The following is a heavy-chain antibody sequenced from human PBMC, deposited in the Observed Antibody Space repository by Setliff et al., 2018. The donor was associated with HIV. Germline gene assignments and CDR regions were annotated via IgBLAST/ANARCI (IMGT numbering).Heavy chain of an antibody. V-gene: IGHV4-4*02. CDR2: IYHSGST. Sequence: SETLSLTCAVSGDSISSSNWWNWVRQPPGKGLEWIGEIYHSGSTNYNPSLKSRVTISVDMSTSQFSLRLSSVTAADTAVYYCARAVYYFDFWGQGTLVTVSS. CDR3: ARAVYYFDF. J-gene: IGHJ4*02. D-gene: IGHD1-20*01. CDR1: GDSISSSNW.